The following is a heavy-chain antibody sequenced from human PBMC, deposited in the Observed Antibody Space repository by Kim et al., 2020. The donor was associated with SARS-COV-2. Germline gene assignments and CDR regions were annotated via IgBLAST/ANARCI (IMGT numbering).Heavy chain of an antibody. J-gene: IGHJ6*02. CDR2: ITWNSAGI. V-gene: IGHV3-9*01. D-gene: IGHD3-10*01. CDR1: GLTFGAYS. CDR3: AKDIALGSGSRNHYNYYGMDV. Sequence: GGSLRLSCAASGLTFGAYSMHWVRQAPGKGLEWVSCITWNSAGIGYADSVKGRFTISRDNARNSLYLQMNNLRPEDTALYYCAKDIALGSGSRNHYNYYGMDVWGQGTTVTVSS.